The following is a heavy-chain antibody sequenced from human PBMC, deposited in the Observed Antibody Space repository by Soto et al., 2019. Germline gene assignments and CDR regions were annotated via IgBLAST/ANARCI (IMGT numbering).Heavy chain of an antibody. J-gene: IGHJ4*02. Sequence: QAQLLESGGGVVQPGGSLRLSCAASGFAFSNFGMHWVRQAPGKGLEWVALISYDGGSKYYADSVKGRFTVSRDNSKNTLYLQXNSLXAEDTAVYYCPRGVRYYYDSSGLDFWGQGTLVTVSS. V-gene: IGHV3-33*01. D-gene: IGHD3-22*01. CDR2: ISYDGGSK. CDR3: PRGVRYYYDSSGLDF. CDR1: GFAFSNFG.